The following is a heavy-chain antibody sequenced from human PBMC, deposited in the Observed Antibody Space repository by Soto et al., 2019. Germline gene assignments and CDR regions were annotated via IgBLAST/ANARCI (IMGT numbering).Heavy chain of an antibody. CDR3: ARGRYGDY. D-gene: IGHD1-1*01. CDR2: ISAHNGNT. J-gene: IGHJ4*02. Sequence: QVHLVQSGAEVKKPGASVKVSCKGSGYAFTTYGITWVRQAPGQGLEWMGWISAHNGNTNDAQKLQGRVTVTRDTPTSTAYMELRRLRSDDTAVYYCARGRYGDYWGQGALVTVSS. V-gene: IGHV1-18*01. CDR1: GYAFTTYG.